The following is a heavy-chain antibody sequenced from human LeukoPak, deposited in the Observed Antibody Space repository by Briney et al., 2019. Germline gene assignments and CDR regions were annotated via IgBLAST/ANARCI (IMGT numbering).Heavy chain of an antibody. J-gene: IGHJ6*03. CDR1: GGSISSSSHY. Sequence: SETLCLTCTVSGGSISSSSHYWAWIRQSPGTGLEWIGSIYYSGSTYYNPSLKSRVTISVDTSKNQFSLKLSSVTAADTAVYYCARGLEYARHYYYMDVWGKGTTVTVSS. D-gene: IGHD2/OR15-2a*01. V-gene: IGHV4-39*07. CDR2: IYYSGST. CDR3: ARGLEYARHYYYMDV.